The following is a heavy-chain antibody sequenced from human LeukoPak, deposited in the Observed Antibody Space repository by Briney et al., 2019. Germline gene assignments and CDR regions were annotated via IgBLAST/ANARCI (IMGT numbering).Heavy chain of an antibody. CDR2: ISSSGGST. D-gene: IGHD4-17*01. V-gene: IGHV3-23*01. J-gene: IGHJ4*02. CDR3: AKTSRYGDYKFDY. CDR1: GFTFSGYA. Sequence: GGSLRLSCAASGFTFSGYAMSWVRQAPGKGLEWVSAISSSGGSTYYADSVKGRFTISRDDSKNTLYLQMNSLRAEDTAVYYCAKTSRYGDYKFDYWGQGTLVTVSS.